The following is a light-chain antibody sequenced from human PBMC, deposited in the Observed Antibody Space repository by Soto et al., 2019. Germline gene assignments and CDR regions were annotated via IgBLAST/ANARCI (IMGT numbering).Light chain of an antibody. Sequence: DIQMTQSPSTLSASVGDRVSITCGASQSLNSWLAWYQQKPGKAPKLLIYKTSTLESGVPSRFSGSGSGTEFTLTISNLQPDDFATYYCQQYNTYSFGQGTKLEIK. CDR2: KTS. CDR3: QQYNTYS. V-gene: IGKV1-5*03. J-gene: IGKJ2*01. CDR1: QSLNSW.